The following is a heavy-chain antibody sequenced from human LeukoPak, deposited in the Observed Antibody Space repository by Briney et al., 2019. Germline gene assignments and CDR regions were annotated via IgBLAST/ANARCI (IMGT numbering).Heavy chain of an antibody. CDR2: ISGSGGST. Sequence: GGSLRLSCAASGFTFSSYAMSWVRQAPGKGLEWVSAISGSGGSTYYADSVKGWFTISRDNSKNTLYLQMNSLRAEDTAVYYCAKVTWLQFVVGPLGYWGQGTLVTVSS. CDR3: AKVTWLQFVVGPLGY. CDR1: GFTFSSYA. J-gene: IGHJ4*02. V-gene: IGHV3-23*01. D-gene: IGHD5-24*01.